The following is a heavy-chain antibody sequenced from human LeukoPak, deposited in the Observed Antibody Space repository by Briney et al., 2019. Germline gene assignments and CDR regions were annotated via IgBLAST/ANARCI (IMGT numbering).Heavy chain of an antibody. J-gene: IGHJ4*02. D-gene: IGHD7-27*01. Sequence: GGSLRLSCAASGFTFSNYWMNWVRQAPGKGLEWVANIKQDGSEKYYVDSVKGRFTISRDNAKNSLYLQMNSLRAEDTAVYYCARVNWGELDYWGQGTLVTVSS. V-gene: IGHV3-7*05. CDR1: GFTFSNYW. CDR3: ARVNWGELDY. CDR2: IKQDGSEK.